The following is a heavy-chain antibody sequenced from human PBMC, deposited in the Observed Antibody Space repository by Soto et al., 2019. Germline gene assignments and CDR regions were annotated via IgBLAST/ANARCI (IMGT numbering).Heavy chain of an antibody. Sequence: SETRSLTCTVSGGSVSSGSYYWSWIRQPPGKGLEWIGYIYYSGSTNYNLSLKSRVTISVDTSKNQFSLKLSSVTAADTAVYYCARYSSRRYYFDYWGQGTLVTVSS. CDR2: IYYSGST. V-gene: IGHV4-61*01. CDR3: ARYSSRRYYFDY. D-gene: IGHD6-13*01. CDR1: GGSVSSGSYY. J-gene: IGHJ4*02.